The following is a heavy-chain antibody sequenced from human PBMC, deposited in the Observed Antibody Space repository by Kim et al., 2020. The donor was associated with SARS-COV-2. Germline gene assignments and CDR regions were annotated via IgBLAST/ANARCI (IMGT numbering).Heavy chain of an antibody. V-gene: IGHV3-74*01. CDR3: ARGRFSAMFDL. CDR1: GFTLSSNW. CDR2: VNIDGSRT. D-gene: IGHD3-3*01. J-gene: IGHJ5*02. Sequence: GGSLRLSCAASGFTLSSNWMHWVRQAPGKGLVWVSRVNIDGSRTDYADSVKGRFTISRDNAKNTLYLQMNSLRAEDTAVYYCARGRFSAMFDLWGQGTLVTVSS.